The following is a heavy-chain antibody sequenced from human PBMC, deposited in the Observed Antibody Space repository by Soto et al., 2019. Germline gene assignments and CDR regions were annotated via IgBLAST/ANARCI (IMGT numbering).Heavy chain of an antibody. CDR3: VSGTTVETGYY. Sequence: QVQLVQSGAEVKKPGASVKVSCKASGYTFTSYGISWVRQAPGQGLEWMGWISAYNGNTKYAQKLQGRVTMTTDTSTSTAYMEPRCVRSYYTAVYYCVSGTTVETGYYWGQGTLVTVSS. CDR1: GYTFTSYG. J-gene: IGHJ4*02. CDR2: ISAYNGNT. D-gene: IGHD4-17*01. V-gene: IGHV1-18*01.